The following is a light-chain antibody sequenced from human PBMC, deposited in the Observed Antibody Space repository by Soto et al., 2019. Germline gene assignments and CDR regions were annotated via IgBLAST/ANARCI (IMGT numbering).Light chain of an antibody. CDR3: LQHYNYPWT. J-gene: IGKJ1*01. V-gene: IGKV1-6*01. CDR1: QGMRND. Sequence: AIQMTQSPVSLSASVGDRVTITCRASQGMRNDLGWYQQKPGKAPKLLIYAASTLKSGVPSRFSGSGSGTTITLTISNLQPQDFATYYCLQHYNYPWTFGQGTQVEIK. CDR2: AAS.